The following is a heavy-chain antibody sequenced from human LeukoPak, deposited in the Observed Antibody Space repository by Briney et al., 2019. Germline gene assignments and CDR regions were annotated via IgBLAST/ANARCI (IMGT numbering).Heavy chain of an antibody. CDR1: GFTFSNFW. CDR3: ADFDY. Sequence: GGSLRLSCAASGFTFSNFWMSWVRQAPGKGLEWVANINQDGSEKYYVDSVKGRFTISRDNAKNSLYLQMSSLRVEDTAVYYCADFDYWGQGTLVTVSS. CDR2: INQDGSEK. J-gene: IGHJ4*02. V-gene: IGHV3-7*05.